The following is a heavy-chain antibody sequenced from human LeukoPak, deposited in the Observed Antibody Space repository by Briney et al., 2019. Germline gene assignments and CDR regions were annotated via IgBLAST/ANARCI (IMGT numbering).Heavy chain of an antibody. CDR1: GYMFTSYG. CDR2: INIYKGNT. V-gene: IGHV1-18*01. J-gene: IGHJ4*02. D-gene: IGHD3-22*01. CDR3: ARNPYYDSKGYYAY. Sequence: ASVRVSCKTSGYMFTSYGISWIRQAPGQGLEWMGWINIYKGNTKYAQNFQGRVTMTTDTSTSTACMELRSLRSDDTALYYCARNPYYDSKGYYAYWGQGTLVTVSS.